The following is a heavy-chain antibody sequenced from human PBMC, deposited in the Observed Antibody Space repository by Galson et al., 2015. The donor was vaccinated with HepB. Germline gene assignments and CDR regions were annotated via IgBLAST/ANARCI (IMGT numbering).Heavy chain of an antibody. CDR3: AKGRDRSTWYDYYSYGLDV. D-gene: IGHD6-13*01. V-gene: IGHV3-9*01. J-gene: IGHJ6*02. CDR2: VSSNGGTK. Sequence: SLRLSCAASDFPFNDYDMHWVRQAAGKGLEWVSGVSSNGGTKGYADSVKGRFTISRDNAKKTLFLQMNNLRPEDTALYYCAKGRDRSTWYDYYSYGLDVWGQGTTVTVSS. CDR1: DFPFNDYD.